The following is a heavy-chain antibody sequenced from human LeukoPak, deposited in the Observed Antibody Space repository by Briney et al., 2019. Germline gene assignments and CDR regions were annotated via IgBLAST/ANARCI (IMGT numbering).Heavy chain of an antibody. D-gene: IGHD1/OR15-1a*01. CDR2: ISTYNGNT. CDR1: GYTFMKYG. J-gene: IGHJ6*02. Sequence: GASVKVSCKASGYTFMKYGFSWVRQAPGQGLEWLGWISTYNGNTKYAEKFQGRVTMTTDTSTSTAYMELRSLRSDDTAVYHCARDPKGEGWNTEGRVMDVWGQGTTVTVSS. V-gene: IGHV1-18*01. CDR3: ARDPKGEGWNTEGRVMDV.